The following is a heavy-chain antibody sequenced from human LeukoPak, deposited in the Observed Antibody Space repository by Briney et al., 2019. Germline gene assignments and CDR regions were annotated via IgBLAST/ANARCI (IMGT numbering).Heavy chain of an antibody. D-gene: IGHD6-13*01. CDR1: GDSISSFY. CDR2: ICYSGSP. J-gene: IGHJ4*02. Sequence: SETLSLTCTVSGDSISSFYWSWIRQPPGKGLEWIGNICYSGSPNYNPSLKSRVTTSFDTSKNQFSLKLSFVTAADTAVYYCARVGHIVAAGTYDYWGQGTLVTVSS. CDR3: ARVGHIVAAGTYDY. V-gene: IGHV4-59*12.